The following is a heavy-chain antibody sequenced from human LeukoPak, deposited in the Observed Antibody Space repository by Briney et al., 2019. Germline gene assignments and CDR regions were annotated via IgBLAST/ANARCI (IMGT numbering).Heavy chain of an antibody. CDR3: ARESRLYSSSWYFDY. J-gene: IGHJ4*02. CDR1: GGSIRSGGYY. D-gene: IGHD6-13*01. CDR2: IYYSGST. Sequence: SQTLSLICTVSGGSIRSGGYYWSWIRQHPGKGLEWIGYIYYSGSTYYNPSLKSRVTISVDTSKNQFSLKLSSVTAADTAVFYCARESRLYSSSWYFDYWGQGTLVTVSS. V-gene: IGHV4-31*03.